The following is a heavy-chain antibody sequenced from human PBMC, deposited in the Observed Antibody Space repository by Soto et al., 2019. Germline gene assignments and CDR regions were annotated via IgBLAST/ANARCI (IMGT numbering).Heavy chain of an antibody. J-gene: IGHJ4*02. D-gene: IGHD3-10*01. CDR1: GGSISSGGYS. V-gene: IGHV4-30-2*01. Sequence: PSETLSLTYAVFGGSISSGGYSWSWIRQPPGKGLEWIGYIYHSGSTYYNPSLKSRVTISVDRSKNQFSLKLSSVTAADTAVYYCARENNVLPGGYFDYWGQGTLVTVSS. CDR2: IYHSGST. CDR3: ARENNVLPGGYFDY.